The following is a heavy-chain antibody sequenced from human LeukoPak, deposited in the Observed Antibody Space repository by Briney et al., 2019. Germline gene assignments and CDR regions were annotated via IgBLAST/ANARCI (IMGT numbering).Heavy chain of an antibody. D-gene: IGHD6-13*01. J-gene: IGHJ6*02. CDR3: ARDVTRDSSSWYVLGMDV. CDR2: IYYSGST. V-gene: IGHV4-31*03. Sequence: SETPSLTCTVSGGSISSGGYYWSWIRQHPGKGLEWIGYIYYSGSTYYNPSLKSRVTISVDTSKNQFSLKLSSVTAADTAVYYCARDVTRDSSSWYVLGMDVWGQGTTVTVSS. CDR1: GGSISSGGYY.